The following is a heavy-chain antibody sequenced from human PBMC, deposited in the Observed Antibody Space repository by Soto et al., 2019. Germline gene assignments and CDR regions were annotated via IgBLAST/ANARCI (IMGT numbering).Heavy chain of an antibody. CDR1: GFSLSTSGGG. Sequence: QSTLKESGRTLLKPTQPLTLTCIYSGFSLSTSGGGVGWIRPPPGKALAWLALIYWVDEKLYTPSLKSRVTVTKGPSKHQVVLTLTNMDPVDTGAYFCARRGIRCIGGGCYSSWGQGAKVTVSS. D-gene: IGHD2-15*01. J-gene: IGHJ6*02. CDR2: IYWVDEK. V-gene: IGHV2-5*02. CDR3: ARRGIRCIGGGCYSS.